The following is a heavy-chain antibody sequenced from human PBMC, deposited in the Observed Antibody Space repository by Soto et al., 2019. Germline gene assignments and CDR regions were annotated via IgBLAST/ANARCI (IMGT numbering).Heavy chain of an antibody. D-gene: IGHD2-15*01. J-gene: IGHJ6*03. V-gene: IGHV3-23*01. CDR3: ALIVVVVAATDMDV. CDR1: GFTFSSYA. Sequence: EVQLLESGGGLVQPGGSLRLSCAASGFTFSSYAMSWVRQAPGKGLEWVSAISGSGGSTYYADSVKGGFTIARDNSKNPLYLQMNSLRAEDTAVYYCALIVVVVAATDMDVWGKGTPVTVSS. CDR2: ISGSGGST.